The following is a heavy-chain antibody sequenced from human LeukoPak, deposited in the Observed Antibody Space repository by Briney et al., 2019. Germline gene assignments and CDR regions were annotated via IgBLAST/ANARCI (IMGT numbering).Heavy chain of an antibody. V-gene: IGHV1-24*01. Sequence: GASVKVSCKASGGTFSSYAISWVRQAPGQGLEWMGGFDPEDGETIYAQKFQGRVTMTEDTSTDTAYMELSSLRSEDTAVYYCATAYCSGGSCYLPDYWGQGTLVTVS. D-gene: IGHD2-15*01. CDR3: ATAYCSGGSCYLPDY. J-gene: IGHJ4*02. CDR1: GGTFSSYA. CDR2: FDPEDGET.